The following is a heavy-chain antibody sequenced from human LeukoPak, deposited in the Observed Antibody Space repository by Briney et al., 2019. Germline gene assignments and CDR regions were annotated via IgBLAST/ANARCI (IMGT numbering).Heavy chain of an antibody. CDR1: GGSISSGGYY. V-gene: IGHV4-31*03. J-gene: IGHJ4*02. Sequence: PSETLSLTCTVSGGSISSGGYYWSWIRQHPGKGLEWIGYIYYSGSTYYNPSLKSRVTISVDTSKNQFSLKLSSVTAADTAVYYCARWGGPRYGSGSYRFDYWGQGPLVTVSS. CDR2: IYYSGST. CDR3: ARWGGPRYGSGSYRFDY. D-gene: IGHD3-10*01.